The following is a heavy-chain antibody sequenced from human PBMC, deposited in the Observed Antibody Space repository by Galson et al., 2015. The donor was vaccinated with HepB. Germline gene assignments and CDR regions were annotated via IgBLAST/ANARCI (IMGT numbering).Heavy chain of an antibody. Sequence: ETLSLTCTVSGGSISSYRWSWIRQSPGKGLECIGHIHDSGSTNYNPSLKSRVTILIDTSKNEFSLKLTSVTAADTAVYYCAGGPRIASEYYYGMDVWGQGTTVTVS. CDR3: AGGPRIASEYYYGMDV. D-gene: IGHD6-13*01. CDR2: IHDSGST. CDR1: GGSISSYR. J-gene: IGHJ6*02. V-gene: IGHV4-59*13.